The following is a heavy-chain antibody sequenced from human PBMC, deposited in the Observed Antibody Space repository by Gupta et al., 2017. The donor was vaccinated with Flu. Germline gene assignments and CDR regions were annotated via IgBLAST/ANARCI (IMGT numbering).Heavy chain of an antibody. CDR1: GFTFSNYS. V-gene: IGHV3-7*01. CDR3: ASCYAGRRTYYLHNGMNV. CDR2: IKEDGSEK. D-gene: IGHD3-16*01. J-gene: IGHJ6*02. Sequence: EVQQVESGGGWVLPGGSLRLSCAASGFTFSNYSMSWDRKAPGKGLEWVANIKEDGSEKYYGDSVKGRFTISRDNAKNSLYLQRNSLKAEDTAVYYCASCYAGRRTYYLHNGMNVWGQGTTVTVSS.